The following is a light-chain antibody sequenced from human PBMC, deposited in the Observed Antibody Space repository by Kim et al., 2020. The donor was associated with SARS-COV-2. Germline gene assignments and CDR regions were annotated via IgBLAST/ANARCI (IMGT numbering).Light chain of an antibody. CDR3: CSYAGSYTYVI. CDR2: DVI. V-gene: IGLV2-11*01. CDR1: SSDGGGYNY. J-gene: IGLJ2*01. Sequence: QSVTISCTGTSSDGGGYNYVSWYQQHPGKAPKHMIYDVIKRPSGVPDRFSGSKSGNTASLTISGLQAEDEADYYCCSYAGSYTYVIFGGGTQLTVL.